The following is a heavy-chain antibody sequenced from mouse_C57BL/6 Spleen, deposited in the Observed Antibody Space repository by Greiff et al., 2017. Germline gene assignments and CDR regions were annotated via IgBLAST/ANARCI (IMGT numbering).Heavy chain of an antibody. CDR1: GFSLTSYG. CDR2: IWRGGST. V-gene: IGHV2-5*01. J-gene: IGHJ3*01. Sequence: QVHVKQSGPGLVQPSQSLSITCTVSGFSLTSYGVHWVRQSPGKGLEWLGVIWRGGSTDYNAAFMSRLSITKDNSKSQVFFKMNSLQADDTAIYYCAKEGNDYDAVPFAYWGQGTLVTVSA. CDR3: AKEGNDYDAVPFAY. D-gene: IGHD2-4*01.